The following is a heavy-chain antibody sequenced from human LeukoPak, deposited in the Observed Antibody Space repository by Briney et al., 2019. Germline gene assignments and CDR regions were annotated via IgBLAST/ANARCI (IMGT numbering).Heavy chain of an antibody. CDR1: GFTFSSYG. D-gene: IGHD3-16*01. Sequence: GGSLGLSCAASGFTFSSYGMHWVRQAPGKGLEWVSSISGSSTYYTDSVKGRFTISRDNSKNTVDLQMNSLRAEDTAVYYCAKAPKGAPKGYYGMDVWGQGTTVTVSS. V-gene: IGHV3-23*01. CDR3: AKAPKGAPKGYYGMDV. J-gene: IGHJ6*02. CDR2: ISGSST.